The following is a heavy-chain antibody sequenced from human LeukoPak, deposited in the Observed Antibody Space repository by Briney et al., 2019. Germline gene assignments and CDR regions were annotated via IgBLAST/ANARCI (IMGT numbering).Heavy chain of an antibody. V-gene: IGHV1-18*01. D-gene: IGHD6-19*01. CDR3: ARAPEKDPYSSGWYVDY. CDR2: ISAYNGNT. Sequence: GASVKVSCKASGYTFTSYGISWVRQAPGQGLEWMGWISAYNGNTNNAQKLQGRVTMTTDTSTSTAYMELRSLRSDDTAVYYCARAPEKDPYSSGWYVDYWGQGTLVTVSS. J-gene: IGHJ4*02. CDR1: GYTFTSYG.